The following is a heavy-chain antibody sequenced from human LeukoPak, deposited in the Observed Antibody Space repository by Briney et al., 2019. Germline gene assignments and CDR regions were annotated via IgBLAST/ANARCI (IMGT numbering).Heavy chain of an antibody. CDR2: IWHDGSNK. J-gene: IGHJ3*02. CDR3: ARDSLGIVRGTAFDI. D-gene: IGHD2-8*01. V-gene: IGHV3-33*01. Sequence: PGGSLRLSCAASGFTFSSYGMHWVRQAPGKGLEWVALIWHDGSNKYYADSVKGRFTISRDNSKNTVYLQMNSLRAGDTAVYYCARDSLGIVRGTAFDIWGQGTMVTVSS. CDR1: GFTFSSYG.